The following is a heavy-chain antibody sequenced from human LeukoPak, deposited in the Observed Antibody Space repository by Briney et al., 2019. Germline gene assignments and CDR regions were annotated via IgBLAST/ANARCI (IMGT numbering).Heavy chain of an antibody. Sequence: GGSLRLSCAASGFTFSSYGMSYISSSSSTIYYADSVKGRFTISRDNAKNSLYLQLNSLRPEDTAVYYCTREGMGTTFSAWFDPWAREPWSPSPQ. CDR1: GFTFSSYG. D-gene: IGHD1-7*01. CDR2: ISSSSSTI. CDR3: TREGMGTTFSAWFDP. V-gene: IGHV3-48*01. J-gene: IGHJ5*02.